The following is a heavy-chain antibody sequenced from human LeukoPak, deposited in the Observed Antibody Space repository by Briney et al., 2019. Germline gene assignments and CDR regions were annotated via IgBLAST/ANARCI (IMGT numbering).Heavy chain of an antibody. J-gene: IGHJ6*02. V-gene: IGHV3-23*01. CDR1: GFTFSSYA. CDR2: ISGSGGST. D-gene: IGHD3-3*01. Sequence: GGSMRLSCAASGFTFSSYAMSWVRQAPGKGLEWVSDISGSGGSTYYADSVKGRVTISRDNSKNTLYLQMNSLRAEDTAVYYCAKDKELTFLDSGYGMDVWGQGTTVTVSS. CDR3: AKDKELTFLDSGYGMDV.